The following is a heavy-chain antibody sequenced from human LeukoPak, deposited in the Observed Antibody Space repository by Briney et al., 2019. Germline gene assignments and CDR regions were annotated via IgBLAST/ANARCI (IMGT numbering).Heavy chain of an antibody. CDR3: AKGGSYYYDSSGYSDY. CDR2: ISGSGGST. Sequence: GGSLRLSCAASGFTLSSYAMSWVRQAPGKGLEWVSAISGSGGSTYYADSVKGRFTISRDNSKNTLYLQMNSLRAEDTAVYYCAKGGSYYYDSSGYSDYWGQGTLVTVSS. CDR1: GFTLSSYA. D-gene: IGHD3-22*01. V-gene: IGHV3-23*01. J-gene: IGHJ4*02.